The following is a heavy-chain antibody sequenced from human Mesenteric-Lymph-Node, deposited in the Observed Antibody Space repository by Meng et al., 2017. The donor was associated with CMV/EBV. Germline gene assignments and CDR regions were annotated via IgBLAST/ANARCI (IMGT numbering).Heavy chain of an antibody. V-gene: IGHV3-7*01. J-gene: IGHJ3*02. CDR2: IKQDGSEQ. CDR1: GFTFSNYW. CDR3: ARAGGYCGGDCYYRGAFDI. Sequence: GESLKISCAASGFTFSNYWMSWVRQAPGKGLEWVANIKQDGSEQFYVDSVKGRFTISRDNSKNTLYLQMNSLRAEDTAVYYCARAGGYCGGDCYYRGAFDIWGQGTMVTVSS. D-gene: IGHD2-21*01.